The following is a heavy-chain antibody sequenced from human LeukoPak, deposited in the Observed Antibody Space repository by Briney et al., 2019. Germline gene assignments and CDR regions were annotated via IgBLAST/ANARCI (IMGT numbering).Heavy chain of an antibody. CDR1: GGSISSSSF. CDR2: IFYSGST. CDR3: ARRGITYSTSYFDS. J-gene: IGHJ4*02. V-gene: IGHV4-39*01. Sequence: SETLSLTCTVSGGSISSSSFWGWIRRPPGKGLEWIGHIFYSGSTYYNPSLKSRVTLSVDTSDNQFSLRLTSVSAADTAIYHCARRGITYSTSYFDSWGQGILVTVSP. D-gene: IGHD6-13*01.